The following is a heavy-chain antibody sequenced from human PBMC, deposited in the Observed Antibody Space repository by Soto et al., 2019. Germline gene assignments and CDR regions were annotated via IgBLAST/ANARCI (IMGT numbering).Heavy chain of an antibody. CDR1: GDAVSSTKYY. V-gene: IGHV4-61*01. Sequence: SETLSLTCTVSGDAVSSTKYYWSWIRQPPGKGLEWIGYIYYSESTNYNPSLKSRVTLSVDTSKNQFSLQLSTGTADDTAVYFCARDYRGIDYAGNFCYLGWGVWGQRSTV. CDR3: ARDYRGIDYAGNFCYLGWGV. CDR2: IYYSEST. D-gene: IGHD3-10*01. J-gene: IGHJ6*02.